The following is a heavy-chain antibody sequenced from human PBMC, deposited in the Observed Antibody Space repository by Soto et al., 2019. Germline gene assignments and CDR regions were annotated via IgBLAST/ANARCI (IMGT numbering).Heavy chain of an antibody. V-gene: IGHV1-3*01. CDR3: ARDLGDRDTADY. D-gene: IGHD2-21*02. CDR2: INAGNGNT. CDR1: GYTFTIYA. Sequence: GASVKVSCKASGYTFTIYAIHWVRQAPGQRLEWMGWINAGNGNTKYSQKFQGRVTITRDTSASTAYMELSSLRSEDTAVYYCARDLGDRDTADYWGQGTLVTVSS. J-gene: IGHJ4*02.